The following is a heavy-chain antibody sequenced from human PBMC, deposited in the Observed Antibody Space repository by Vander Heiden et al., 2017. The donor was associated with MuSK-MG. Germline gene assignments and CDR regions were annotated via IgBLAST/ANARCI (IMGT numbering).Heavy chain of an antibody. D-gene: IGHD5-18*01. CDR3: ARGPYSYGHDPYYMDV. CDR2: ISSSSSYI. V-gene: IGHV3-21*01. J-gene: IGHJ6*03. Sequence: EVQLVESGGGLVKPGGSLRLSCAASGFTFSSYSMNWVRQAPGKGLEWVSSISSSSSYIYYADSVKGRFTISRDNAKNSLYLQMNSLRAEDTAVYYCARGPYSYGHDPYYMDVWGKGTTVTVSS. CDR1: GFTFSSYS.